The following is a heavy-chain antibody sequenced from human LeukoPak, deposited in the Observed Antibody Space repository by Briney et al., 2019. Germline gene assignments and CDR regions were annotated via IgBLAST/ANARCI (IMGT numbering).Heavy chain of an antibody. CDR1: RFTFNSYA. Sequence: GGSLRLSCAAPRFTFNSYAMSWVRQAPGKGLEWVSVIGGSNGITFYVGSVKGRFTISRDNSKDTLYLQMNSLRAEDTAVYYCAKGSAGGRPYYFDYWGQGTLVPVSS. D-gene: IGHD6-13*01. V-gene: IGHV3-23*01. CDR2: IGGSNGIT. CDR3: AKGSAGGRPYYFDY. J-gene: IGHJ4*02.